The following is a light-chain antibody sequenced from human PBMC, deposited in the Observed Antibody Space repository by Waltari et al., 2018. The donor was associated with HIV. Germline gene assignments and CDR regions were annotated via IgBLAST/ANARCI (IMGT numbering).Light chain of an antibody. Sequence: DIVMTQSPDSLAVSLGERATINCTSSQSVLYSSNNKNYLAWYQQKPGQPPKLLIYWASTRESGVPDRFSGSGSGTDFTLTISSLQAEDVAVYYCQQYYDTPRYTLGQGTKLEIK. J-gene: IGKJ2*01. CDR1: QSVLYSSNNKNY. V-gene: IGKV4-1*01. CDR2: WAS. CDR3: QQYYDTPRYT.